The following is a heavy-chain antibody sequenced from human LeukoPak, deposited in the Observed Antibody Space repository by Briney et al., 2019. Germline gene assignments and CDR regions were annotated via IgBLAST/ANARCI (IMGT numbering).Heavy chain of an antibody. J-gene: IGHJ6*04. Sequence: PSETLPLTCTVSGGSISSSSYYWGWIRQPPGKGLEWIGSIYYSGSTYYNPSLKSRVTISVDTSKNQFSLKLSSVTAADTAVYYCARGRLRYCSSTSCYGGYQLPMDVWGKGTTVTVSS. CDR3: ARGRLRYCSSTSCYGGYQLPMDV. CDR1: GGSISSSSYY. V-gene: IGHV4-39*07. D-gene: IGHD2-2*01. CDR2: IYYSGST.